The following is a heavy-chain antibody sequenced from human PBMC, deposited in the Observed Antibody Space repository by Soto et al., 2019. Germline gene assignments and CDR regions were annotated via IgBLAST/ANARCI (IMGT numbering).Heavy chain of an antibody. CDR1: GDSVSSNSAA. D-gene: IGHD7-27*01. CDR3: ARDLGIHPFYYYYGMDV. V-gene: IGHV6-1*01. J-gene: IGHJ6*02. Sequence: SQTLSLTCAISGDSVSSNSAAWNWIRQSPSRGLEWLGRTYYRSKWYNDYAVSVKSRITINPDTSKNQFSLQLNSVTPEDTAVYYCARDLGIHPFYYYYGMDVWGQGTTVTVSS. CDR2: TYYRSKWYN.